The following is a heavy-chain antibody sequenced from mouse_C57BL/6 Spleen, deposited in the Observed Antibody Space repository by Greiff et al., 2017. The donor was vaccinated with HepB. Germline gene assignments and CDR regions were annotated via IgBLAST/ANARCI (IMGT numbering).Heavy chain of an antibody. CDR1: GFTFSSYA. CDR3: ARDPSGWYFDV. CDR2: ISDGGSYT. V-gene: IGHV5-4*01. D-gene: IGHD6-1*01. Sequence: EVKLVESGGGLVKPGGSLKLSCAASGFTFSSYAMSWVRQTPEKRLEWVATISDGGSYTYYPDNVKGRFTISRDNAKNNLYLQMSHLKSEDTAMYYCARDPSGWYFDVWGTVTTVTVSS. J-gene: IGHJ1*03.